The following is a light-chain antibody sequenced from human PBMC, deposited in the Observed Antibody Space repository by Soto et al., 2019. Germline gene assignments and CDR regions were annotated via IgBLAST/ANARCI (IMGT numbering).Light chain of an antibody. CDR1: QSVSSAY. Sequence: EIVLTQSPGTLSLSPGERATLSCRANQSVSSAYLAWYQQKPGQAPRLLISGASIRVTGIPERFSGSGSGTDFTLTISRLEPEDSAVYYCQQYGSSPPYTFGQGTKLEIK. CDR3: QQYGSSPPYT. J-gene: IGKJ2*01. CDR2: GAS. V-gene: IGKV3-20*01.